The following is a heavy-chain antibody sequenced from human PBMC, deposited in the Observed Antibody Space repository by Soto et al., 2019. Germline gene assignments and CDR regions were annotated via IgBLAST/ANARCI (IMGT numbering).Heavy chain of an antibody. CDR1: GESFSGYI. D-gene: IGHD6-19*01. J-gene: IGHJ4*02. Sequence: QVQLQQSGAGLLKPSETLSLTCAVYGESFSGYIWTWIRQTPGKGLQWIGQINHSGSASYNPSLXSRVTISVHASXXXFXXELSSVTAADTAVYYCARGLITGSHYSGGWYYFDSWGQGTQVTVSS. CDR3: ARGLITGSHYSGGWYYFDS. V-gene: IGHV4-34*01. CDR2: INHSGSA.